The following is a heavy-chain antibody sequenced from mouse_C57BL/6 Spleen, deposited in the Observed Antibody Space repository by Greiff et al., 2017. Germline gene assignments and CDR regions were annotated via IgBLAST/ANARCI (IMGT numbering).Heavy chain of an antibody. D-gene: IGHD2-4*01. CDR2: FYPGSGSI. CDR1: GYTFTEYT. V-gene: IGHV1-62-2*01. Sequence: QVQLQQSGAELVKPGASVKLSCKASGYTFTEYTIHWVKQRSGQGLEWIGWFYPGSGSIKYNEKFKDKATLTADKSSSTVYMERSRLTSEDSAVYFCARHEEDYDYDERRAWFAYWGQGTLVTVSA. J-gene: IGHJ3*01. CDR3: ARHEEDYDYDERRAWFAY.